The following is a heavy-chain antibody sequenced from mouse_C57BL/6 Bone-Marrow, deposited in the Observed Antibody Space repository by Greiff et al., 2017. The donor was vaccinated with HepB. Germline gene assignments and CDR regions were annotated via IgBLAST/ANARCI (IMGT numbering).Heavy chain of an antibody. Sequence: EVQRVESGPGLVKPSQSLSLTCSVTGYSITSGYYWNWIRQFPGNKLEWMGYISYDGSNNYNPSLKNRISITRDTSKNQFFLKLNSVTTEDTATYYCASATGPYYFDYWGQGTTLTVSS. V-gene: IGHV3-6*01. CDR3: ASATGPYYFDY. J-gene: IGHJ2*01. D-gene: IGHD4-1*02. CDR1: GYSITSGYY. CDR2: ISYDGSN.